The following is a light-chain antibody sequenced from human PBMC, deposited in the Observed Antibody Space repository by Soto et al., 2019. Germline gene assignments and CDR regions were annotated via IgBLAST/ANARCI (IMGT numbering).Light chain of an antibody. CDR3: QHYGSSPPFT. CDR2: GAS. V-gene: IGKV3-20*01. CDR1: QSISSNY. Sequence: EIVLTQSPGTLSLSPGERATLSCRASQSISSNYLAWYQQKPGQAPRVLIYGASIRPTGIPDRFSGSGSGADFTPTISRLEPEDFGVYYCQHYGSSPPFTFGPGTKVDIK. J-gene: IGKJ3*01.